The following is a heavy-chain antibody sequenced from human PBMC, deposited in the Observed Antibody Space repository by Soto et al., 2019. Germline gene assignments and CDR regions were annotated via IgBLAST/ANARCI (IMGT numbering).Heavy chain of an antibody. CDR2: IYYSGST. D-gene: IGHD1-26*01. J-gene: IGHJ4*02. V-gene: IGHV4-59*08. Sequence: QVQLQESGPGLVKPSETLSLTCTVSGGSISSYYWSWIRQPPGKGLEWIGYIYYSGSTNYNPSLKSRFTISVDTSKNQFSLKLSSVTAADTAVYYCASRYGSAIDYWGQGTLVTVSS. CDR3: ASRYGSAIDY. CDR1: GGSISSYY.